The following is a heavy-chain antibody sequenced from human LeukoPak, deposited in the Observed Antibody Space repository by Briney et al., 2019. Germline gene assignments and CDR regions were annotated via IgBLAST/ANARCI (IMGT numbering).Heavy chain of an antibody. V-gene: IGHV4-59*01. CDR1: GGSISSYY. Sequence: PSETLSLTCIVSGGSISSYYWSWIRQPPGKGLEWIGYIYYSGSTNYNPSLKSRVTISVDTSKNQFSLKLSSVTAADTAVYYCGTSTHPYYYYGMDVWGQGTTVTVSS. J-gene: IGHJ6*02. D-gene: IGHD1-14*01. CDR2: IYYSGST. CDR3: GTSTHPYYYYGMDV.